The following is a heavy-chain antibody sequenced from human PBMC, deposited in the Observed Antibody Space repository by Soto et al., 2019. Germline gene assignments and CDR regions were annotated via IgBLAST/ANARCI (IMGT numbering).Heavy chain of an antibody. V-gene: IGHV4-30-2*01. CDR3: ARVAYCGCDCYRGFDA. CDR2: IYNSVST. D-gene: IGHD2-21*02. J-gene: IGHJ5*02. CDR1: GGSISSGGYS. Sequence: QLQLQESGSGLVKPSQTLSLTCAVSGGSISSGGYSCSWIRQPPGKGLEWIGYIYNSVSTYYNPSLKSRVTISVDRSKNQFSLNLGSVTAADTAVYYCARVAYCGCDCYRGFDAWGQGTLVSVAS.